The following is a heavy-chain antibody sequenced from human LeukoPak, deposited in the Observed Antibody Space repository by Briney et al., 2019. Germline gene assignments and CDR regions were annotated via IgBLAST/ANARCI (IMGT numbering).Heavy chain of an antibody. CDR1: GYSISSGYY. J-gene: IGHJ6*03. Sequence: SETLSLTCAVSGYSISSGYYWGWIRQPPGKGLEGIGSVDHSGGTYYNPALRSRASITVDTSKNQFSLKLSSVTAADTAVYYCARDGANYYDYMDVWGKGTTVTISS. V-gene: IGHV4-38-2*02. D-gene: IGHD3-16*01. CDR3: ARDGANYYDYMDV. CDR2: VDHSGGT.